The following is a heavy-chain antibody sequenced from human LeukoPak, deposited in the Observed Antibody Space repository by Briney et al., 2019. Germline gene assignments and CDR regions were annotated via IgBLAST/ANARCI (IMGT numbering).Heavy chain of an antibody. CDR1: EGTFSIYA. J-gene: IGHJ4*02. Sequence: WASVKVSCKASEGTFSIYAISWVRQAPGQGLEWMGGIIPIFGTANYAQKFQGRVPITADTSTSTAYMELRSLRSDDTAVYYCARAGGCGSGSYDFDYWGQGTLVTVSS. V-gene: IGHV1-69*06. CDR2: IIPIFGTA. CDR3: ARAGGCGSGSYDFDY. D-gene: IGHD3-10*01.